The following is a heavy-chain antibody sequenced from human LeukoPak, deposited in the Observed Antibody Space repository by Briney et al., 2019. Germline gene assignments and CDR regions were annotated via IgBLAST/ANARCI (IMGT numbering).Heavy chain of an antibody. J-gene: IGHJ4*02. CDR3: ARASHYYDSSPSDY. D-gene: IGHD3-22*01. CDR2: IWYDGSNK. V-gene: IGHV3-33*08. Sequence: PGTSLRLSCATSGFTFTCCGMHWVRQASGKGLEWVAVIWYDGSNKYYADSVKGRFTISRDNSKNTLYLQMNSLRVEDTAVYFCARASHYYDSSPSDYWGQGTLVTVSS. CDR1: GFTFTCCG.